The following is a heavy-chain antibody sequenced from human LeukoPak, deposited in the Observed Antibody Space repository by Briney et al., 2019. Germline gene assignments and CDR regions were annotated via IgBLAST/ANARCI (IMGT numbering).Heavy chain of an antibody. CDR3: ARDLSLGDPGGFDF. CDR1: GFTFKSYS. D-gene: IGHD3-16*01. J-gene: IGHJ4*02. V-gene: IGHV3-21*01. Sequence: PGGSLRLSCVASGFTFKSYSMNWVRQAPGKGLEWVSAISSYGTYKYYANSVKGRFTISRDNAENSLYLQMDSLRADDTAVYYCARDLSLGDPGGFDFWGRGTLVTVSS. CDR2: ISSYGTYK.